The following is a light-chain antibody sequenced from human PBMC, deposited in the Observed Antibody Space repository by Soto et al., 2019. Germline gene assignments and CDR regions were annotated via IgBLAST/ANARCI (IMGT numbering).Light chain of an antibody. CDR3: QQYGSSPLT. CDR2: GAS. J-gene: IGKJ4*01. V-gene: IGKV3-20*01. CDR1: QSVSSN. Sequence: IVFTQSPCTLSLSPWERATLSCRASQSVSSNLSWYQQKPGQAPRLLIYGASSRATGIPDRFSGSGSGTDFSLTISRLEPEDFAVYYCQQYGSSPLTFGGGTKVDI.